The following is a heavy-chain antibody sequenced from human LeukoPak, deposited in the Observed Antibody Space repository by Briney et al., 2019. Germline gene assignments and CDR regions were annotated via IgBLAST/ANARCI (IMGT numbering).Heavy chain of an antibody. CDR1: GYTFTSYQ. CDR3: ARAEYGEVVPVWMKY. Sequence: PGASVTVSCKASGYTFTSYQIHWVRRAPGQGLEWMGIINPGGDSTTYAQKFQGRVTMTRDTSTSTVYMELKSLTSEDTAVYYCARAEYGEVVPVWMKYWGQGTLVTVSS. J-gene: IGHJ4*02. CDR2: INPGGDST. D-gene: IGHD2-2*01. V-gene: IGHV1-46*01.